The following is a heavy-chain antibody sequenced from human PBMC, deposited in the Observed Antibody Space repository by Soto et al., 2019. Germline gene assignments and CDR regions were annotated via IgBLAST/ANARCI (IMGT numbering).Heavy chain of an antibody. Sequence: SETLSLTCTVSGGSISSSVYYWGWIRQPPGKGLEWIGSIYYSGSTYYNPSLKSRVTISVDTSKNQFSLKLSSVTAADTAVYYCARQGAGYYGYVTWFDPWGQGTLVTVSS. V-gene: IGHV4-39*01. CDR3: ARQGAGYYGYVTWFDP. D-gene: IGHD3-10*01. CDR2: IYYSGST. J-gene: IGHJ5*02. CDR1: GGSISSSVYY.